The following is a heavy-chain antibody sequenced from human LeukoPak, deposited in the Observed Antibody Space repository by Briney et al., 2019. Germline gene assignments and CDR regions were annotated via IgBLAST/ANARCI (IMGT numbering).Heavy chain of an antibody. Sequence: SETLSLTCTVSGGSISSGDYYWSWIRQPPGKGLEWIGYIYYSGSTYYNPSLKSRVTISVDTSKNQFSLKLSSVTAADTAVYYCARGSSGWYEVDYWGQGTLVTVSS. CDR2: IYYSGST. V-gene: IGHV4-30-4*02. J-gene: IGHJ4*02. CDR3: ARGSSGWYEVDY. CDR1: GGSISSGDYY. D-gene: IGHD6-19*01.